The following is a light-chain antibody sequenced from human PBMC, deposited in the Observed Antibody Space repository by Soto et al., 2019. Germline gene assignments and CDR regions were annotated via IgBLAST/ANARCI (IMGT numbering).Light chain of an antibody. CDR2: DNI. V-gene: IGLV1-40*01. Sequence: QSVLTQPPSVSGAPGQRVTISCTGSSSNIGAGYDVHWYQQLPGTAPKLLLYDNINRPSGVPDRFSGSTSGTSASLAITGLQAEDEADYYCQSYDSSLSAVVFGGGTKLTVL. J-gene: IGLJ2*01. CDR1: SSNIGAGYD. CDR3: QSYDSSLSAVV.